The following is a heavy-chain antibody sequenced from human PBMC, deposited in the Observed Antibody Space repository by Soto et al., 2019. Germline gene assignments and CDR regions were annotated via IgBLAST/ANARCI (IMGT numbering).Heavy chain of an antibody. J-gene: IGHJ5*02. CDR1: GGSISSYY. D-gene: IGHD1-26*01. CDR2: IYTGGST. V-gene: IGHV4-4*07. Sequence: PSETLSLTCTVSGGSISSYYWSWIRQPAGKGLEWIGRIYTGGSTNYSPSLKSRVTISVDRSKNQFSLKLSSVTAADTAVYYCARDRSGNNWFDPWGQGTLVTVSS. CDR3: ARDRSGNNWFDP.